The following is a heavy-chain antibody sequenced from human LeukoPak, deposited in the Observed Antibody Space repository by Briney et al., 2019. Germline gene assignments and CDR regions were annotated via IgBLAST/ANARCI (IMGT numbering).Heavy chain of an antibody. CDR1: GFTFSSYA. D-gene: IGHD1-26*01. Sequence: GGSLRLSCAASGFTFSSYAMHWVRQAPGKGLEWVAVVSYDGSYKYYADSVKGRFTISRDNSKNTLYLQMNSLRAEDTAVYYCATTGSGSYYDYWGQGTLVTVSS. CDR3: ATTGSGSYYDY. V-gene: IGHV3-30*04. J-gene: IGHJ4*02. CDR2: VSYDGSYK.